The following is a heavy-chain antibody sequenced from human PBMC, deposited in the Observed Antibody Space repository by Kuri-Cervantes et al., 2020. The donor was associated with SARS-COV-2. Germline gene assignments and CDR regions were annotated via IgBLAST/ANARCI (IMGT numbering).Heavy chain of an antibody. Sequence: SETLSLTCAVYGGSFSGYYWSWIRQPPGKGLEWIGEINHSGSTNYNPSLKSRVTISVDTSKNQFSLKLSSVTAADTAVYYCARAAPDIVVVPAAKYFDYWGRGTLVTVSS. V-gene: IGHV4-34*01. CDR1: GGSFSGYY. J-gene: IGHJ4*02. D-gene: IGHD2-2*01. CDR3: ARAAPDIVVVPAAKYFDY. CDR2: INHSGST.